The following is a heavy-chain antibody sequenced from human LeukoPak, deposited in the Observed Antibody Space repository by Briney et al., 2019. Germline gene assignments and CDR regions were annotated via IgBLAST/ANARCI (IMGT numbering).Heavy chain of an antibody. CDR1: GGSFSGYY. J-gene: IGHJ6*03. V-gene: IGHV4-34*01. CDR3: ARCGRRGYMDV. D-gene: IGHD6-25*01. CDR2: INHSGST. Sequence: SETLSLTCAVYGGSFSGYYWSWIRQPPGKGLEWIGEINHSGSTNYNPSLKSRVTISVDTSKNQFSLKLSSVTAADTAVYYCARCGRRGYMDVWGKGTTVTVSS.